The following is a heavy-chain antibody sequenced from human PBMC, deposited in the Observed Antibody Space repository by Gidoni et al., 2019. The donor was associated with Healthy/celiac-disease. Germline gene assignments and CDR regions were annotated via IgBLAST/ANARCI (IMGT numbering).Heavy chain of an antibody. CDR2: ISWNSGSI. CDR1: GFTFDDYA. V-gene: IGHV3-9*01. CDR3: AKSTSIAARPFDY. Sequence: EVQLVESGGGLVQPGRSLRLSCAASGFTFDDYAMHWVRQAPGKGLEWVSGISWNSGSIGYADSVKGRFTISRDNAKNSLYLQMNSLRAEDTALYYCAKSTSIAARPFDYWGQGTLVTVSS. D-gene: IGHD6-6*01. J-gene: IGHJ4*02.